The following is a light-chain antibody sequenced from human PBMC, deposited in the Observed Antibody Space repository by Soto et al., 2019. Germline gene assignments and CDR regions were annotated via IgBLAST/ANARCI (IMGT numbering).Light chain of an antibody. CDR3: QQYGSYSPWT. CDR2: KAS. CDR1: QSIGSW. J-gene: IGKJ1*01. V-gene: IGKV1-5*03. Sequence: DIPMTQSPSTLSASVGDRVTITCRASQSIGSWLAWYQQKPGKAPKLLIYKASSLESGVPSRFSGSGSGTEFTLTISSLQPDDFASYYCQQYGSYSPWTFGQGTKVE.